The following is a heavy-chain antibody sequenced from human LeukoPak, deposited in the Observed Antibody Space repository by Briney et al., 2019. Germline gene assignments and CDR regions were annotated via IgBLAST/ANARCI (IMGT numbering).Heavy chain of an antibody. Sequence: GGSLRLSCAASGFTFSSYGMHWVRQAPGKGLEWVAVISYDGSNKYYADSVKGRFTISRDNSKNTLYLQMNSLRAEDTAVYYCAEDHAAATQYYFDYWGQGTLVTVSS. CDR2: ISYDGSNK. D-gene: IGHD2-15*01. CDR1: GFTFSSYG. V-gene: IGHV3-30*18. CDR3: AEDHAAATQYYFDY. J-gene: IGHJ4*02.